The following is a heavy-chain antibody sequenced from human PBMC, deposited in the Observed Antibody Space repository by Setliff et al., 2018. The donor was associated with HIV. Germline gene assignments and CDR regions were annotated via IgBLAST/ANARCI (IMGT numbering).Heavy chain of an antibody. CDR1: GYTLTELS. V-gene: IGHV1-24*01. CDR3: STSPRGLGVAATGRRYLHH. D-gene: IGHD6-19*01. J-gene: IGHJ1*01. Sequence: ASVKVSCKVSGYTLTELSRHWVRQAPGKGHEWMGGFDPEDGETISAQKFQGRVTTTEDTSTDTAYMELRSLRSEDTAVYYCSTSPRGLGVAATGRRYLHHWGQGTLVTVSS. CDR2: FDPEDGET.